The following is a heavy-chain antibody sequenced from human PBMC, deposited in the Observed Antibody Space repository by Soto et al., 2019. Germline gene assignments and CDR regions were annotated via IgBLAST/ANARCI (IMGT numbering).Heavy chain of an antibody. CDR1: GFLIINAW. V-gene: IGHV3-15*01. J-gene: IGHJ4*02. CDR2: IKMKTDGGTT. D-gene: IGHD3-16*02. CDR3: STDSYDFVWGSYRFLRY. Sequence: RLSCVTTGFLIINAWMSWVCQAPGKGLEWVGRIKMKTDGGTTDYSAPVKGRFTNSRDDSEHTLYLHIDSLKTEDTAVYYFSTDSYDFVWGSYRFLRYRGQGTLVTGPS.